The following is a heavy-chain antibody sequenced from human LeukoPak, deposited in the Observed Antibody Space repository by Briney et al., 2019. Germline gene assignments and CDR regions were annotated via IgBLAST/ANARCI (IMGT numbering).Heavy chain of an antibody. CDR3: ARDLIRVGTLATDY. CDR2: INGGDYST. Sequence: GGSLRLSCAASGFTFRTSAMSWVRQAPAKGLQWVSSINGGDYSTYYADSVKGRFTISRDSSKNILYLQMNSLRAEDTALYYCARDLIRVGTLATDYWGQGTLVTVSS. CDR1: GFTFRTSA. V-gene: IGHV3-23*01. J-gene: IGHJ4*02. D-gene: IGHD1-7*01.